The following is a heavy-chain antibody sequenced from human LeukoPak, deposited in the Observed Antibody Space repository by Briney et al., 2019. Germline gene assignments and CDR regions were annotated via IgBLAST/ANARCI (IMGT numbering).Heavy chain of an antibody. V-gene: IGHV1-2*06. J-gene: IGHJ4*02. CDR2: INPNSGDT. D-gene: IGHD2-2*01. CDR1: GYTFTGYH. CDR3: ARDYCSSTSCLFDY. Sequence: ASVKVSCKASGYTFTGYHMHWVRRAPGQGLECMGRINPNSGDTNYAQKFQGRVTMTRDTSISTAYMELSRLRSDDTAVYYCARDYCSSTSCLFDYWGQGALVTVSS.